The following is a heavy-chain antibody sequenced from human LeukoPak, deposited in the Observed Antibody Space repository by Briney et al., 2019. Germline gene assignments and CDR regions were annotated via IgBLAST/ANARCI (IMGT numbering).Heavy chain of an antibody. D-gene: IGHD2-2*02. V-gene: IGHV3-7*01. J-gene: IGHJ4*02. CDR2: IKQDGSEK. CDR1: GFSFSSYE. Sequence: PGRSLRLSCAASGFSFSSYEMNWVRQAPGKGLEWVANIKQDGSEKYYVDSVKGRFTISRDNAKNSLYLQMNSLRAEDTAVYYCARGGGIYCSSTSCYTFDYWGQGTLVTVSS. CDR3: ARGGGIYCSSTSCYTFDY.